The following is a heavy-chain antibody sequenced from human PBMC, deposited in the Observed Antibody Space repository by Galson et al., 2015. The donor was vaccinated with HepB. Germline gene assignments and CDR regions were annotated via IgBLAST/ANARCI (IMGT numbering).Heavy chain of an antibody. CDR3: ARRGESGSRQFDY. J-gene: IGHJ4*02. CDR1: GFTFSDHY. D-gene: IGHD1-26*01. CDR2: SRNKANSYTT. Sequence: SLRLSCAASGFTFSDHYMDWVRQAPGKGLEWVGRSRNKANSYTTEYAASVKGRFTISRDDSENSLYLQMNSLKSENTAVYYCARRGESGSRQFDYWGQGTLVTVSS. V-gene: IGHV3-72*01.